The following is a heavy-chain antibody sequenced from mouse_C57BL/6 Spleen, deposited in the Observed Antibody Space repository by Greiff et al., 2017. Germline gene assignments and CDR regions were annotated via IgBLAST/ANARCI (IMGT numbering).Heavy chain of an antibody. CDR3: ARSRDVGYFDV. D-gene: IGHD3-3*01. Sequence: QVQLQQPGAELVKPGASVKLSCKASGYTFTSYWMQWVKQRPGQGLEWIGEIDPSDSYTNYNQKFKGKATLTVDTSSSTAYMQRSSLTSEDSAVYYCARSRDVGYFDVWGTGTTVTVSS. J-gene: IGHJ1*03. V-gene: IGHV1-50*01. CDR2: IDPSDSYT. CDR1: GYTFTSYW.